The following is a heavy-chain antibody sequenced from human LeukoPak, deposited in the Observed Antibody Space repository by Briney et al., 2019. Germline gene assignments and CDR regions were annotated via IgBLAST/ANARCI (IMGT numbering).Heavy chain of an antibody. Sequence: GGSLRLSCAASGFTFSSYEMNCVRQAPGKGLEWVSYISSSGSTIYYADSVKGRFTISRDNAKNSLYLQMNSLRAEDTAVYYCARGYSSGPLSDDAFDIWGQGTMVTVSS. CDR2: ISSSGSTI. J-gene: IGHJ3*02. V-gene: IGHV3-48*03. CDR3: ARGYSSGPLSDDAFDI. D-gene: IGHD6-19*01. CDR1: GFTFSSYE.